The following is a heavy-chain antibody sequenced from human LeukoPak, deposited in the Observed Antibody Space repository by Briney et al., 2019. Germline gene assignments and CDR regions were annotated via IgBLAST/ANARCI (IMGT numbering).Heavy chain of an antibody. CDR1: GYSFSDHY. D-gene: IGHD3-3*01. V-gene: IGHV1-2*02. CDR3: ARGYRTGDMTIFAY. J-gene: IGHJ4*02. CDR2: IYPNNGGT. Sequence: ASVKVSCKASGYSFSDHYMQWVRQAPGQGLEWRGWIYPNNGGTGYAQNFQGRVTMTRDTSINTVYMELTRLRFDDTAVYYCARGYRTGDMTIFAYWGQGSLATVSS.